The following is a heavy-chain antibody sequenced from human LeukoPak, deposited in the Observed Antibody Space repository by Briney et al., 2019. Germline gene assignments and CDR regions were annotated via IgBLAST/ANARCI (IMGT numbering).Heavy chain of an antibody. J-gene: IGHJ5*02. V-gene: IGHV4-4*07. Sequence: PSETLSLTCTVSGGSINSYYWSWIRQPAGKGLVWIGRIYPSGNTNYNPSLKSRVTMSIDTSKNQFSLKVNSVTAADTAVYYCARAGGAGFDILTGYYNWFDPWGQGTLVTVSS. CDR3: ARAGGAGFDILTGYYNWFDP. CDR1: GGSINSYY. CDR2: IYPSGNT. D-gene: IGHD3-9*01.